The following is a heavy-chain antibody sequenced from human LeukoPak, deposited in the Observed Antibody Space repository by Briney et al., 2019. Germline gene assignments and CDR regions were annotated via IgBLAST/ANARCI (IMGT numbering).Heavy chain of an antibody. CDR2: VDRGGTT. CDR3: ARAPVGGTLDY. CDR1: GGSISSYY. V-gene: IGHV4-34*01. D-gene: IGHD1-26*01. J-gene: IGHJ4*02. Sequence: PSETLSLTCTVSGGSISSYYWTWIRQPPGQGLEWIGEVDRGGTTNYNPSLKSRVIISVDTSKNQFSLKLRSLTAADTAVYYCARAPVGGTLDYWGQGILVTVSS.